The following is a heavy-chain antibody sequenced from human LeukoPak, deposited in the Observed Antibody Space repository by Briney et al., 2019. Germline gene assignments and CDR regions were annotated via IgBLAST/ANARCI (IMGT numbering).Heavy chain of an antibody. D-gene: IGHD3-10*01. Sequence: GGSLRLSCAASGFTFNTYSMNWVRQAPGKGLEWVSSISSSSSYIYYADSVKGRFTISRDNSKNTLYLQMNSLRAEDTAVYYCASIRGVRYWGQGTLVTVSS. J-gene: IGHJ4*02. CDR1: GFTFNTYS. CDR3: ASIRGVRY. V-gene: IGHV3-21*01. CDR2: ISSSSSYI.